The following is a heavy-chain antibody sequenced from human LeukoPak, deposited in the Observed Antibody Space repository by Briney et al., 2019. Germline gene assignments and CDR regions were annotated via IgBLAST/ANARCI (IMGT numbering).Heavy chain of an antibody. J-gene: IGHJ4*02. CDR2: INHSGST. CDR3: ARGPRGLGMAGTFDY. V-gene: IGHV4-34*01. CDR1: GGSFSEYD. D-gene: IGHD6-19*01. Sequence: SETLSLTCAVYGGSFSEYDWSWIRQPPGKGLEWMAEINHSGSTNYNPSLKSRVTISVDTSKTQFSLKLSSVTAADTAVYYCARGPRGLGMAGTFDYWGQGTLVTVSS.